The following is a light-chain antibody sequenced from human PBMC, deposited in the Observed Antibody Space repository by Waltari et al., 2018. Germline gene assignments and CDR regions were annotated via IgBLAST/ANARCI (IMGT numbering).Light chain of an antibody. V-gene: IGKV3-20*01. CDR2: GES. J-gene: IGKJ2*01. CDR3: QQYGRSWNT. Sequence: SSRASQGVGSTHLAGYQSGPGQAPRRRIHGESSRATGIPDRFSGSGSGTDVTLTISGLEHEDFAVYYCQQYGRSWNTFGQGTKLEIK. CDR1: QGVGSTH.